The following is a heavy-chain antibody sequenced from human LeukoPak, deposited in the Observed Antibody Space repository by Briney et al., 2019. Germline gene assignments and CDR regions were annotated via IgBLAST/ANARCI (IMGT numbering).Heavy chain of an antibody. CDR2: IYSGGST. CDR1: GFTVSSNY. Sequence: GGSLRLSCAASGFTVSSNYMSWVRQAPGKGLEWVSVIYSGGSTYYADSVKGRFTISRDNSKNTLYLQMNSLRAEDTAVYYCASERSSAGFPRVYWGQGTLITVSS. CDR3: ASERSSAGFPRVY. J-gene: IGHJ4*02. V-gene: IGHV3-66*02. D-gene: IGHD1-26*01.